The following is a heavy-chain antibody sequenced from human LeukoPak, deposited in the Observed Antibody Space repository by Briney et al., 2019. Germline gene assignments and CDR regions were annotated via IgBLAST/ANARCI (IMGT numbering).Heavy chain of an antibody. CDR2: IWYDGSNK. CDR1: VFTFSSYG. D-gene: IGHD3-10*01. V-gene: IGHV3-33*01. J-gene: IGHJ4*02. Sequence: GGSLRLSCAASVFTFSSYGMHWVRQAPGKGLEWVAVIWYDGSNKYYEDSVKGRFTISRDNSKNTLYLQMNSLRAEDTAVYYCARDWGSGNSYYFDYWGQGTLVTVSS. CDR3: ARDWGSGNSYYFDY.